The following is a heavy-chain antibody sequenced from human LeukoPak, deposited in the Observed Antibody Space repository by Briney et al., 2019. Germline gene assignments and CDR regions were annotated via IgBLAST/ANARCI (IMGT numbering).Heavy chain of an antibody. CDR2: ISGSGGST. J-gene: IGHJ4*02. Sequence: PGGSLRLSCAASGFTFSSYAMSWVRQAPGKGLKWVSAISGSGGSTYYADSVKGRFTISRDNSKDTLYLQMNSLRAEDTAVYYCASRRLWLQNGESAFDYWGQGTLVTVSS. D-gene: IGHD5-18*01. V-gene: IGHV3-23*01. CDR1: GFTFSSYA. CDR3: ASRRLWLQNGESAFDY.